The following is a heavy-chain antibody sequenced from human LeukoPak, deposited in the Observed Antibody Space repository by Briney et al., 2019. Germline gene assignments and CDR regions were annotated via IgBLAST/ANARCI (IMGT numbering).Heavy chain of an antibody. J-gene: IGHJ4*02. CDR3: AKPGGPDY. V-gene: IGHV3-30*02. CDR1: GFTFSSYG. CDR2: IRYDGSNK. Sequence: GGSLRLSCAASGFTFSSYGMHWVRQAPGKGLEWVAFIRYDGSNKYYADSVKGRFTISRDNAKNSLYLQMNSLRAEDTAVYHCAKPGGPDYWGQGTLVTVSS. D-gene: IGHD2-15*01.